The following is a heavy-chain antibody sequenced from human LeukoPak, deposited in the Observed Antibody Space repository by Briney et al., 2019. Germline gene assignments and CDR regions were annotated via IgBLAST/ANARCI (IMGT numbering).Heavy chain of an antibody. V-gene: IGHV4-30-4*08. CDR3: ARAIALADYYDSSGYSPQYFQH. CDR1: GGSISSSSYY. J-gene: IGHJ1*01. D-gene: IGHD3-22*01. Sequence: PSETLSLTCTVSGGSISSSSYYWGWIRQPPGKGLEWIGYIYYGGSTYYNPSLKSRVTISVDTSKNQFSLKLSSVTAADTAVYYCARAIALADYYDSSGYSPQYFQHWGQGTLVTVSS. CDR2: IYYGGST.